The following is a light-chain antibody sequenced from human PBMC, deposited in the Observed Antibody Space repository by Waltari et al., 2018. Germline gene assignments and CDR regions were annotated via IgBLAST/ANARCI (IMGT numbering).Light chain of an antibody. CDR2: NNN. Sequence: QPVLLQPPSASGTLGQRVPISWSGSSSNIGGHTVNWYQQFPGAAPKVFIYNNNQRPSGVPVRFSGSKSGTSASLAISGLQSEDEANYYCAAWDDSVNAWLFGGGAKLTVL. J-gene: IGLJ3*02. CDR3: AAWDDSVNAWL. V-gene: IGLV1-44*01. CDR1: SSNIGGHT.